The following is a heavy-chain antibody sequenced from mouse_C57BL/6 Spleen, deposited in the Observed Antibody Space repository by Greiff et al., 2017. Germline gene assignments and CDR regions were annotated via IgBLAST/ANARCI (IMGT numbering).Heavy chain of an antibody. CDR3: ATNWDREYCFDY. Sequence: EVKLQESGPGLVKPSQSLSLTCSVTGYSITSGYYWNWIRQFPGNKLEWMGYISYDGSNNYNPSLKNRISITRDTSKNQFFLKLNSVTTEDTATYYCATNWDREYCFDYWGQGTTLTVSS. CDR2: ISYDGSN. D-gene: IGHD4-1*01. V-gene: IGHV3-6*01. J-gene: IGHJ2*01. CDR1: GYSITSGYY.